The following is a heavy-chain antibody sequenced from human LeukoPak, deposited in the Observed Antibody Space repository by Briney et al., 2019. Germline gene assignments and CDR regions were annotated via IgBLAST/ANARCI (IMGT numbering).Heavy chain of an antibody. Sequence: PGGSLRLSCAASGFTFSSYEMNCVRQAPGKGLEWVLYISSSGSTIYYADSVKGRFTISRDNAKNSLYLQMNSLRAEDTAVYYCARKTYYDILTGLDYWGQGTLVTVSS. CDR2: ISSSGSTI. J-gene: IGHJ4*02. CDR3: ARKTYYDILTGLDY. D-gene: IGHD3-9*01. CDR1: GFTFSSYE. V-gene: IGHV3-48*03.